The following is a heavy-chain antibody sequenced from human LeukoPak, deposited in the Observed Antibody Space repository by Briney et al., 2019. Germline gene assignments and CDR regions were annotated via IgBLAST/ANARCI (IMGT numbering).Heavy chain of an antibody. D-gene: IGHD3-22*01. CDR3: ARGRRDSSGYYFINAFDI. Sequence: APVKVSCKASGYTFTSYDINWVRQATGQGLEWMGWMNPNSGNTGYAQKFQGRVTMTRNTSISTAYMELSSLRSEDTAVYYCARGRRDSSGYYFINAFDIWGQGTMVTVSS. V-gene: IGHV1-8*01. J-gene: IGHJ3*02. CDR1: GYTFTSYD. CDR2: MNPNSGNT.